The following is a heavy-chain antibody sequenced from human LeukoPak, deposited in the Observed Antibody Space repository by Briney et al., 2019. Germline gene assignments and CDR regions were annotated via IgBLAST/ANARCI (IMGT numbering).Heavy chain of an antibody. Sequence: SETLSLTCTVSGGSISSYYWSWIRQPPGKGLEWIGYIYYSGSTNYNPSLKSRVTISVDTSKNQFSLKLSSVTAADTAVYYCARATRGSYWFDYWGQGTLVTVSS. V-gene: IGHV4-59*01. J-gene: IGHJ4*02. CDR2: IYYSGST. D-gene: IGHD1-26*01. CDR1: GGSISSYY. CDR3: ARATRGSYWFDY.